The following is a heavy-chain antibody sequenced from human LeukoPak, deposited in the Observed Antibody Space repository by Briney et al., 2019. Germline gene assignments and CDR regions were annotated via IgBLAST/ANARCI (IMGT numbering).Heavy chain of an antibody. CDR3: AKADMDTACFDY. J-gene: IGHJ4*02. D-gene: IGHD5-18*01. CDR2: ISGNADIT. CDR1: VFTFSNYA. V-gene: IGHV3-23*01. Sequence: GGSLRLSCVASVFTFSNYAMIWVRQAPGNGREWVSAISGNADITYYADSVKGRFTISRDNSKNTVYVQMSSLRAEDTAVYYCAKADMDTACFDYWGQGTLVTVSS.